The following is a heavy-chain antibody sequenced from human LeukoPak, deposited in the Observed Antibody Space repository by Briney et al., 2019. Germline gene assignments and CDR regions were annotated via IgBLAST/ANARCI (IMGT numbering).Heavy chain of an antibody. J-gene: IGHJ4*02. V-gene: IGHV3-20*04. D-gene: IGHD2-15*01. Sequence: GGSLRLSCAASGFTFDDYGMTWVRQAPGKGLEWVSGINWNGGSTAYADSVRGRFTISRDNAKNSLYLQMNSLRAEDTAVYYCARDLSGPSVYWGQGTLVTVSS. CDR3: ARDLSGPSVY. CDR2: INWNGGST. CDR1: GFTFDDYG.